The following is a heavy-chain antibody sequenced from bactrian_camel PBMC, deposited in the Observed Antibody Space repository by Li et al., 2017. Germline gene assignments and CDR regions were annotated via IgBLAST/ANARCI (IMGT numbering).Heavy chain of an antibody. J-gene: IGHJ4*01. CDR3: GIGGIATMRY. CDR2: INSGGDVI. Sequence: HVQLVESGGGLVQPGGSLRLSCAASGFTFSSYAMSWVRQAPGKGLEWVSGINSGGDVIYKADSVKGRFTISRDVTKKSLYLQMNSLKSEDTAVYYCGIGGIATMRYGGQGTQVTVS. V-gene: IGHV3S37*01. D-gene: IGHD4*01. CDR1: GFTFSSYA.